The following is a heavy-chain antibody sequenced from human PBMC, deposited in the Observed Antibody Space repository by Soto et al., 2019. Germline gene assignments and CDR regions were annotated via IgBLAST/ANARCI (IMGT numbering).Heavy chain of an antibody. J-gene: IGHJ6*02. V-gene: IGHV1-18*01. CDR3: ARDTFPRDIVVVPSVGGMDV. CDR1: GYTFTSYG. D-gene: IGHD2-2*01. Sequence: QVQLVQSGAEVKKPGASVKVSCKASGYTFTSYGISWVRQAPGQGLEWMGWISAYNGNTNYAQKLQGRVTMTTDTSTSTAYMELRSLRSDDTAVYYCARDTFPRDIVVVPSVGGMDVWGQGNTVTVSS. CDR2: ISAYNGNT.